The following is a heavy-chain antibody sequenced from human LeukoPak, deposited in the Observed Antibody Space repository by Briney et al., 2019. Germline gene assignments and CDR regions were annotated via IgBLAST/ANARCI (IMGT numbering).Heavy chain of an antibody. CDR3: ANPRITMIVVATGFDY. Sequence: GGSLRLSCVASEFTFSSYAMSWVRQAPGKGLEWVSAISVSGGSTYYADSVKGRFTISRDNSKNTLYLQMNSLRAEDTAVYYCANPRITMIVVATGFDYWGQGTLVTVSS. J-gene: IGHJ4*02. CDR1: EFTFSSYA. CDR2: ISVSGGST. V-gene: IGHV3-23*01. D-gene: IGHD3-22*01.